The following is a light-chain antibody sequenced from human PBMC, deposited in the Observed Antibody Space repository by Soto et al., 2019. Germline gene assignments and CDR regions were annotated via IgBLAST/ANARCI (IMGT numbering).Light chain of an antibody. CDR3: QQYDSYYP. J-gene: IGKJ1*01. Sequence: DIEMTQTNSTLSASVGDRVTVTCRASQSISNWLAWYQQKPGKAPTLLIYDVSRLESGVPSRFSGSGSGTEFTLTINSLQPDDFATYCCQQYDSYYPFGQGTKVDI. CDR2: DVS. V-gene: IGKV1-5*01. CDR1: QSISNW.